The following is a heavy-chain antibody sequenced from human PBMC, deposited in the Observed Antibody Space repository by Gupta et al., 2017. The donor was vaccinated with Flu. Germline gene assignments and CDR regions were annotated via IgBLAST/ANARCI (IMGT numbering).Heavy chain of an antibody. Sequence: QVQLVQSGAEVKKSGSSVKVSCKASGDTFSSNTFSWVRQAPGQGLEWRGGILPVIGATNYAQEFQGRVTITADEATSTVYMEVSSLKSDDTAVYYCVRLTPCGGDCYYFQHGGKGTLVTVPS. CDR3: VRLTPCGGDCYYFQH. J-gene: IGHJ1*01. D-gene: IGHD2-21*02. CDR1: GDTFSSNT. V-gene: IGHV1-69*01. CDR2: ILPVIGAT.